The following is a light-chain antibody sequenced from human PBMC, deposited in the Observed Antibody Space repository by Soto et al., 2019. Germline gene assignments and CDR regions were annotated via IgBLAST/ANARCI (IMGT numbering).Light chain of an antibody. V-gene: IGLV1-47*03. CDR3: AAWDDSLSGLYV. CDR1: SSNIGSNY. CDR2: RNN. Sequence: QSVLTQPPSASRAPGQRVTISCSGSSSNIGSNYVYWYQQVPGTAPKLLIYRNNQRPSGVPDRFSGSKSGTSASLAISGVWSDDEADYYCAAWDDSLSGLYVYGTGTKVTVL. J-gene: IGLJ1*01.